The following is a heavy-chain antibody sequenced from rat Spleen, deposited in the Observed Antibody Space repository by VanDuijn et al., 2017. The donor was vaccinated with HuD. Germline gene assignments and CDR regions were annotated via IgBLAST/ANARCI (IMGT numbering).Heavy chain of an antibody. CDR3: TTDRAFDY. CDR1: GFIFSDYN. V-gene: IGHV5-7*01. Sequence: EVQLVESDGGLVQPGRSLKLSCAASGFIFSDYNMAWVRQAPKKGLEWVATFSYEGGNTYYRDSVKGRFTISRDNAKSTLSLQMDSLRSEDTATYYCTTDRAFDYWGQGVMVTVSS. J-gene: IGHJ2*01. CDR2: FSYEGGNT.